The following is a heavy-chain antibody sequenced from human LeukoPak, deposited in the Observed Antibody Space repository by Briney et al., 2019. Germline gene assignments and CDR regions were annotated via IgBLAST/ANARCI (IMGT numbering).Heavy chain of an antibody. D-gene: IGHD3-9*01. Sequence: SETLSLTCTVSGGSISSYYWSWIRQPAGKGLEWIGHIYTSGSTNYNPSLRSRVTMSVDTSKNQFSLKLSSVTAADTAVYYCARGGVDWTFDYWRQGTLVTVSS. CDR2: IYTSGST. CDR3: ARGGVDWTFDY. V-gene: IGHV4-4*07. CDR1: GGSISSYY. J-gene: IGHJ4*02.